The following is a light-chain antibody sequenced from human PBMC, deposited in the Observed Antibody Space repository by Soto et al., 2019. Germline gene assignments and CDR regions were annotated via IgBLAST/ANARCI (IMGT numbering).Light chain of an antibody. Sequence: EIVLTQSPGTLSFSPGERATLSCRASQSVSSNYLAWYQQKPGQAPRLLIYGASSRATGIPDRFSGSGSGTDFTLTISRLEPEDFAVYYCHQRQSWPRTFGQGTKVAI. CDR3: HQRQSWPRT. CDR2: GAS. CDR1: QSVSSNY. V-gene: IGKV3D-20*02. J-gene: IGKJ1*01.